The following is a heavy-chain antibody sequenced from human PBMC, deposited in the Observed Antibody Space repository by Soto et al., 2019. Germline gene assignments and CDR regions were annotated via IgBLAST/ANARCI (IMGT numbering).Heavy chain of an antibody. D-gene: IGHD1-26*01. CDR2: INPNSGGT. Sequence: QVQLVQSGAEVKKPGASVKVSCKASGYTFTGYYMHWVRQAPGQGLEWMGWINPNSGGTNYAQKCQGWGTRTRDTSISTAYMELSRLRSDDTAVYYCARAYSGSYSDYFDYWGQGTLVTVSS. V-gene: IGHV1-2*04. J-gene: IGHJ4*02. CDR1: GYTFTGYY. CDR3: ARAYSGSYSDYFDY.